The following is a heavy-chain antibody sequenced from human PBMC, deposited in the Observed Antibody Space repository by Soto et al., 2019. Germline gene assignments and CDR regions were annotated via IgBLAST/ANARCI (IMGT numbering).Heavy chain of an antibody. CDR3: TTVVGRYYFWSNYYYYYMDV. CDR1: GFTFSNAW. D-gene: IGHD3-3*01. J-gene: IGHJ6*03. CDR2: IKSKSDGGTT. Sequence: GGSLRLSCAASGFTFSNAWMSWVRQAPGKGLEWVGRIKSKSDGGTTDYAAPMKDRFIISRDDSKNTLYVQINSLKSEDTGVYYCTTVVGRYYFWSNYYYYYMDVWGKGTTVTVSS. V-gene: IGHV3-15*01.